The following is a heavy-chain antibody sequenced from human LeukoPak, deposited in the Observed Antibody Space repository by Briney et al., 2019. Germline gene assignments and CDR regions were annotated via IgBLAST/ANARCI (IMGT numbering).Heavy chain of an antibody. Sequence: PGGSLRLSCAASGFTFSSYAMHWVRQAPGKGLEWVASISSSTTYIFYADSVKGRFTISRDNAKNSLYLQMNSLRAEDTAVYYCARDPALDYWGQGTLVTVSS. CDR1: GFTFSSYA. J-gene: IGHJ4*02. CDR2: ISSSTTYI. CDR3: ARDPALDY. V-gene: IGHV3-21*01.